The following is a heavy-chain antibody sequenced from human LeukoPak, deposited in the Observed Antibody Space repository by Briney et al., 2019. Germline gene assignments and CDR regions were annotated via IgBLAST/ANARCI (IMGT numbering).Heavy chain of an antibody. D-gene: IGHD3-9*01. J-gene: IGHJ4*02. CDR3: ARIGLRYFDWLLN. CDR1: GGTFSSYA. Sequence: GASVKVSCKASGGTFSSYAISWVRQAPGQGLEWMGWMNPNSGNTGYAQKFQGRVTMTRNTSISTAYMELSSLRSEDTAVYYCARIGLRYFDWLLNWGQGTLVTVSS. CDR2: MNPNSGNT. V-gene: IGHV1-8*02.